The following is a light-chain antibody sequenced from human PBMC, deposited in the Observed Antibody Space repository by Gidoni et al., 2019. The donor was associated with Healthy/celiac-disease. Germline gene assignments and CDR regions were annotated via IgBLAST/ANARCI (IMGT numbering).Light chain of an antibody. CDR3: AAWDDSLNGVV. J-gene: IGLJ2*01. Sequence: QSVLTQTPPASATPGQRVTISCFGSSSNIGSNTVNWYQQLPGTAPKLGIYSKNQRPSGVPDRFSGSKSGTSASLVISGLQSGDEAHYYCAAWDDSLNGVVFGGGTKLIVL. V-gene: IGLV1-44*01. CDR2: SKN. CDR1: SSNIGSNT.